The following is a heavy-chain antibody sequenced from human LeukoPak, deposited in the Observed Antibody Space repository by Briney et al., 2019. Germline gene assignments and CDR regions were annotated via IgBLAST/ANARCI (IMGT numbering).Heavy chain of an antibody. V-gene: IGHV4-59*01. Sequence: GSLRLSCAATGFTFSSYAMHWVRQPPGKGLEWIGYIYYSGSTNYNPSLKSRVTISVDTSKNQFSLKLSSVTAADTAVYYCARGPYSNYVRAGYYGMDVWGQGTTVTVSS. CDR3: ARGPYSNYVRAGYYGMDV. D-gene: IGHD4-11*01. CDR2: IYYSGST. J-gene: IGHJ6*02. CDR1: GFTFSSYA.